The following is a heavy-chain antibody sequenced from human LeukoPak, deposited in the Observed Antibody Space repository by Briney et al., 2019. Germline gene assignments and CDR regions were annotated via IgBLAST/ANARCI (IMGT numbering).Heavy chain of an antibody. CDR3: ARVRVVGYYYMDV. CDR2: IIPIFGTA. V-gene: IGHV1-69*13. D-gene: IGHD1-26*01. Sequence: SVKVSCKASGGTFNIYGISWVRQAPGQGLEWMGGIIPIFGTANYAQKFQGRVTITADESTSTAYMELSSLRSEDTAVYYCARVRVVGYYYMDVWGKGTTVTISS. J-gene: IGHJ6*03. CDR1: GGTFNIYG.